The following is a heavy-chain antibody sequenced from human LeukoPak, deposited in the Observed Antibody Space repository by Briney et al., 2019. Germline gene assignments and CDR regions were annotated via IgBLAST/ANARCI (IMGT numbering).Heavy chain of an antibody. Sequence: GGSLRLSCATSGFTFTNAWMSWVRQAPGKGLEWVGRIKSITDGGAADYAAPVKGRFTISRDDSRDTLYLQMNSLKTEDTAVYYCTTFYHEYSPYWGRGTLVTVSS. D-gene: IGHD2/OR15-2a*01. CDR1: GFTFTNAW. CDR3: TTFYHEYSPY. J-gene: IGHJ4*02. CDR2: IKSITDGGAA. V-gene: IGHV3-15*01.